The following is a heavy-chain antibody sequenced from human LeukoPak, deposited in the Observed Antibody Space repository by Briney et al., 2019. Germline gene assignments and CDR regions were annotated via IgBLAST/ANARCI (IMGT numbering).Heavy chain of an antibody. J-gene: IGHJ4*02. CDR3: VEARVVPPDMSFDH. D-gene: IGHD2-2*01. CDR2: ISGSGSSI. CDR1: GFIFSSYA. V-gene: IGHV3-23*01. Sequence: GGSLRLSCAASGFIFSSYAMSWVRLAPGKGLEWVSGISGSGSSIFHADSVKGRFTISRDNSKNTLYLQMNSLRVEDTAVYHCVEARVVPPDMSFDHWGQGTLVTVSS.